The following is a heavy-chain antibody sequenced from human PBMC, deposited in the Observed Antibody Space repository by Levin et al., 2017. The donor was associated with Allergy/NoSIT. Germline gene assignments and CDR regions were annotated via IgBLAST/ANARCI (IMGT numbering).Heavy chain of an antibody. D-gene: IGHD2/OR15-2a*01. CDR3: ARDMNRALDY. Sequence: GGSLRLSCAASGFTFSTYAIHWVRQAPGKGLEWMSFISYNGANKFYADSIKGRFTISRDNSKNTVYLQMNSLRNEDTAVYYCARDMNRALDYWGQGTLVSVSP. V-gene: IGHV3-30-3*01. CDR2: ISYNGANK. CDR1: GFTFSTYA. J-gene: IGHJ4*02.